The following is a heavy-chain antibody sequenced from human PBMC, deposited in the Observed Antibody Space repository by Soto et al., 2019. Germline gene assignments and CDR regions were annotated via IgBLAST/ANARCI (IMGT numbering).Heavy chain of an antibody. D-gene: IGHD6-19*01. CDR3: AKDLIYGYNSGRPFDS. V-gene: IGHV3-23*01. CDR2: IGSRGDST. J-gene: IGHJ4*02. Sequence: EVQLLESGGGLVQPGGSLRLSCAASGFTLSSFAMSWVRQAPGKGLELVSAIGSRGDSTYYADSVKGRFTISRDNSKNTLYLQMNSLRAEDTAVYYCAKDLIYGYNSGRPFDSWGQGTLVTVSS. CDR1: GFTLSSFA.